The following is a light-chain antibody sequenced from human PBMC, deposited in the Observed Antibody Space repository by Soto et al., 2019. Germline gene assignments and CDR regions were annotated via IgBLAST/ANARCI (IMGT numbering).Light chain of an antibody. Sequence: EIVLTQSPGTLSLSPGERATLPCRASQSVTSNYLAWYQQKPGQAPRLLIYGASTRAPGIPDRFSGSGSGTDFTLTISRLKLEDFAVYYCQQYGSSPGLFTFGPGTKVDIK. J-gene: IGKJ3*01. V-gene: IGKV3-20*01. CDR3: QQYGSSPGLFT. CDR1: QSVTSNY. CDR2: GAS.